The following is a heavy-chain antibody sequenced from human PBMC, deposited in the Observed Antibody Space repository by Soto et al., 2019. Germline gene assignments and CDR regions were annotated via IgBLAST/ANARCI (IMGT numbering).Heavy chain of an antibody. D-gene: IGHD1-7*01. CDR3: AKDRRAGGNYGFYSDF. V-gene: IGHV3-23*01. J-gene: IGHJ4*02. CDR2: SSATGAGT. Sequence: GGSLRLSCAASGFTFSSYGMTWVRQAPGKGLEWVSFSSATGAGTYYADSVRGRFAISRDNSKNTLYLQMTSLRADDTAVYYCAKDRRAGGNYGFYSDFWGQGALVTVSS. CDR1: GFTFSSYG.